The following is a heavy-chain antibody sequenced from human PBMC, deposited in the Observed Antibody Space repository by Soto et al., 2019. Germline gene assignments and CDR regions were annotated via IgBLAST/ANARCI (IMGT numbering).Heavy chain of an antibody. J-gene: IGHJ4*02. D-gene: IGHD3-22*01. CDR2: IWFDGNNK. V-gene: IGHV3-33*01. Sequence: QVQLVESGGGVVQPGRSLRLSCAASGFTFSSYGMHWVRQAPGKGLEWVAVIWFDGNNKYYADSVKGRFTISRDNSKNTLYLQMNSLRAEDTAVYYCARTDSSGYRVAYWGQGTLVPVSS. CDR3: ARTDSSGYRVAY. CDR1: GFTFSSYG.